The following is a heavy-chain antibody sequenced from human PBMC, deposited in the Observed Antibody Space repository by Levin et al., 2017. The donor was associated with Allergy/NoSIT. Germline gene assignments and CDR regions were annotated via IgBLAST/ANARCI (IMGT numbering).Heavy chain of an antibody. J-gene: IGHJ4*02. CDR3: TSEALTTG. D-gene: IGHD4-11*01. Sequence: ETLSLTCAASGFTFSNAWMSWVRQAPGKGLEWVGRIKSKTDGGTTDYAAPVKGRFTISRDDSKNTMYLQMSNLKTEDTALYYCTSEALTTGWGQGTLVTVSS. CDR1: GFTFSNAW. CDR2: IKSKTDGGTT. V-gene: IGHV3-15*01.